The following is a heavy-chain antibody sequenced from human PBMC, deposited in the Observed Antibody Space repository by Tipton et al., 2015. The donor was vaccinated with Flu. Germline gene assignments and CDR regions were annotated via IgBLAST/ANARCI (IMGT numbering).Heavy chain of an antibody. CDR1: GITFSSYA. V-gene: IGHV3-23*01. CDR2: IVRSGINT. Sequence: SLRLSCTASGITFSSYAMSWVRQAPGKGLEWVSTIVRSGINTYYADSVKGRFTISRDNSKNSVYLQMNSLRAEDTAVYYCARAIAAAEGYWGQGTLVTVTS. CDR3: ARAIAAAEGY. D-gene: IGHD6-13*01. J-gene: IGHJ4*02.